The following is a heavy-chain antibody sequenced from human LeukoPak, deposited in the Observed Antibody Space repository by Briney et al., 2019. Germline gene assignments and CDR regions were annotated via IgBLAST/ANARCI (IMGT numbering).Heavy chain of an antibody. V-gene: IGHV1-2*02. D-gene: IGHD1-1*01. Sequence: ASVKVSCKVSGHTFIDYYIHWVRQVPGEALEWMGWINPDNGDTSYAQNFHGRVIMTRDTSVSAGYMELSSLRSDDTAVYYCASKAGNFQLRPSFNFWGQGTLLTVSS. CDR1: GHTFIDYY. CDR2: INPDNGDT. CDR3: ASKAGNFQLRPSFNF. J-gene: IGHJ4*02.